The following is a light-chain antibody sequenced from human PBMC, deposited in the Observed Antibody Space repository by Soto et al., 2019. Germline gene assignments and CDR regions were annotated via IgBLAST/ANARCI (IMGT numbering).Light chain of an antibody. CDR1: QSISSY. Sequence: DIQMTQSPSSLSASVGDRVTITCRASQSISSYLYWYQQKPGKAPKLMVFAAYSLQSGVPSRFSGSGSGTEFTLSITSLQPEDFATYYCQQTSSTPLTFGGGTKVEIK. CDR2: AAY. V-gene: IGKV1-39*01. J-gene: IGKJ4*01. CDR3: QQTSSTPLT.